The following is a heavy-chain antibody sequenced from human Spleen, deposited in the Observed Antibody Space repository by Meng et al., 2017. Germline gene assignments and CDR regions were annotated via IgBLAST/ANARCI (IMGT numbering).Heavy chain of an antibody. D-gene: IGHD2-2*01. CDR2: INHSGST. CDR3: ARDQDIVVLAAARWFDP. J-gene: IGHJ5*02. Sequence: VQLQQWGAGLVKPPETLSLTGAVDGGSFSGYYWSWIRQPPGKGLEWIGEINHSGSTNYNPSLKSRVTISVDTSKNQFSLKLSSVTAADTAVYYCARDQDIVVLAAARWFDPWGQGTLVTVSS. CDR1: GGSFSGYY. V-gene: IGHV4-34*01.